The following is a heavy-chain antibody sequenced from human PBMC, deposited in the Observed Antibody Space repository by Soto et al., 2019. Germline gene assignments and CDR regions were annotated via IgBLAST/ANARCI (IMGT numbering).Heavy chain of an antibody. CDR2: ISSSGSTI. J-gene: IGHJ6*03. CDR1: GFTFSDYY. V-gene: IGHV3-11*01. CDR3: ASHDIYRNYYYYMDV. Sequence: PGGSLRLSCAASGFTFSDYYMSWIRQAPGKGLEWVSYISSSGSTIYYADSVKGRFTISRDNAKNSLYLQMNSPRAEDTAVYYCASHDIYRNYYYYMDVWGKGTTVTVSS. D-gene: IGHD3-9*01.